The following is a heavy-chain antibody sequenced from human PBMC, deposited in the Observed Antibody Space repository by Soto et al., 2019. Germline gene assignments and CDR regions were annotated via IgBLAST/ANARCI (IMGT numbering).Heavy chain of an antibody. V-gene: IGHV2-26*04. D-gene: IGHD6-13*01. CDR2: IFSNDEK. CDR1: GFSLSNAGLG. Sequence: QVTVKESGPVLVKPTETLTLTCTVSGFSLSNAGLGVSWIRQPPGKALEWLAHIFSNDEKSYSTSLKSRLTISKDTSKSQVVLTMTNMGPVDTATYYCASTYSTSWYGFDPWGQGTLVTVSS. CDR3: ASTYSTSWYGFDP. J-gene: IGHJ5*02.